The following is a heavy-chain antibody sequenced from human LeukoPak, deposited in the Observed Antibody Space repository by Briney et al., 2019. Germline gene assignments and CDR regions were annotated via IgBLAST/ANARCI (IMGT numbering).Heavy chain of an antibody. CDR3: AVQTEASVLPDPAFDI. Sequence: SETLSLTCTVSGGSISNSSYYWGWIRQPPGKGLDWIGTIYYGGSTYYNPSLKSRVTISVDTSKNQFSLKLSSVTAADTAVYYCAVQTEASVLPDPAFDIWGQGTMVTVSS. CDR2: IYYGGST. D-gene: IGHD2-15*01. J-gene: IGHJ3*02. V-gene: IGHV4-39*01. CDR1: GGSISNSSYY.